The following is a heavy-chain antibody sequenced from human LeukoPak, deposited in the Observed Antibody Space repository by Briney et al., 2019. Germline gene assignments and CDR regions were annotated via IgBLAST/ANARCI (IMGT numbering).Heavy chain of an antibody. CDR3: ARGRRGRHGYYYYYMDV. CDR2: INHSGST. CDR1: GGSYSDYY. J-gene: IGHJ6*03. D-gene: IGHD3-10*01. Sequence: SETLSLTCGVYGGSYSDYYWSWIRQPPGKGLEWIGEINHSGSTNYNPSLKSRVTISVDTSKNQFSLKLSSVTAADTAVYYCARGRRGRHGYYYYYMDVWGKGTTVTVSS. V-gene: IGHV4-34*01.